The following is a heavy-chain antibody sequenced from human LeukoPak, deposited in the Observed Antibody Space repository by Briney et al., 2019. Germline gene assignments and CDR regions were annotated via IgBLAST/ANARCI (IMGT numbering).Heavy chain of an antibody. D-gene: IGHD5-18*01. CDR3: ASRRGYSYGVAFDI. CDR1: GGSFNGYY. J-gene: IGHJ3*02. CDR2: INHSGST. Sequence: SETLSLTCAVYGGSFNGYYWSWIRQPPGKGLEWIGEINHSGSTNYNPSLKSRVTISVDTSKNQFSLKLSSVTAADTAVYYCASRRGYSYGVAFDIWGQGTMVTVSS. V-gene: IGHV4-34*01.